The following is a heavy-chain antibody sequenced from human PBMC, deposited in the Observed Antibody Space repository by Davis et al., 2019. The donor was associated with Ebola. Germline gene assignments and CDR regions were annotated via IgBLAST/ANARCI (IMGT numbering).Heavy chain of an antibody. CDR1: GFTFSDYY. CDR2: ISSGGNTI. Sequence: GESLKISCAASGFTFSDYYMSWNRQAPGKGLEWVSYISSGGNTIYYADSVKGRFTISRDNAKNSLFLQMNSLRAEDTAVYYCARVGMGGQNGLDYWGQGTLVTVSS. V-gene: IGHV3-11*01. J-gene: IGHJ4*02. D-gene: IGHD1-26*01. CDR3: ARVGMGGQNGLDY.